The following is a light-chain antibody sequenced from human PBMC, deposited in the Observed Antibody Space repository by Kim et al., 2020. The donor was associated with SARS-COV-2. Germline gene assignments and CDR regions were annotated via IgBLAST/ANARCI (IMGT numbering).Light chain of an antibody. V-gene: IGKV1-33*01. Sequence: DIQMTQSPSSLSASVGDRVTITCQASQDISNYLNWYQQKPGKAPKLLIYDASNLETGVPSRFSGSGSGTDFTFTISSLQPEDIATYYCQQYDNGTFGGGTKVDIK. CDR2: DAS. J-gene: IGKJ4*01. CDR1: QDISNY. CDR3: QQYDNGT.